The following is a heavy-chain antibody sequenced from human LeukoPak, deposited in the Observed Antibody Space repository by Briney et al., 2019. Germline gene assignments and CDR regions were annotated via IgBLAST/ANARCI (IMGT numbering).Heavy chain of an antibody. D-gene: IGHD6-13*01. V-gene: IGHV3-23*01. CDR2: ISGSGDDT. CDR1: GFTFSSYF. CDR3: AKVETAAAATLRGFDY. J-gene: IGHJ4*02. Sequence: PGGSLRLSCAASGFTFSSYFMTWVRQAPGKGLEWVSAISGSGDDTYYADSVKGRFTISRDNSKNTLYVQMNSLRAEDTAVYYCAKVETAAAATLRGFDYWGQGTLVTVSS.